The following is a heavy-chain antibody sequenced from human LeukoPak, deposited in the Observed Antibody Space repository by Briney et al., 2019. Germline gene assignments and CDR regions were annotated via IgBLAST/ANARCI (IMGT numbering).Heavy chain of an antibody. CDR1: GFTFSTYS. D-gene: IGHD3-10*01. CDR3: AYGWFGEYPLDY. CDR2: IGSSGTTV. V-gene: IGHV3-48*04. Sequence: QPGGSLRLSCAASGFTFSTYSMNWVRQAPGKGLEWVSYIGSSGTTVYYADSVKGRFTISRDNAKNSLYLQMNSLRAEDTAVYYCAYGWFGEYPLDYWGQGTLVTVSS. J-gene: IGHJ4*02.